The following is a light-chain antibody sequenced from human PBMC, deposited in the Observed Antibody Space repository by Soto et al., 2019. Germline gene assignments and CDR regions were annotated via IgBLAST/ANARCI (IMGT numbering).Light chain of an antibody. CDR1: QSISRY. Sequence: EIALTQSPATLSLSPGERATLSGRASQSISRYLAWYQRKPGQAPRLLIYDASNRATGIPARFSGSGSGTDFTLTISSLEPEDFAVYYCQQRGNWPSFGGGTKVEIK. CDR3: QQRGNWPS. J-gene: IGKJ4*01. CDR2: DAS. V-gene: IGKV3-11*01.